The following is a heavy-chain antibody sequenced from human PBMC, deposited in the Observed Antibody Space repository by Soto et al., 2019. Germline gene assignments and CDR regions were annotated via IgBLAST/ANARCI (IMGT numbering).Heavy chain of an antibody. CDR2: IYYSGST. D-gene: IGHD2-8*01. V-gene: IGHV4-31*03. J-gene: IGHJ5*02. CDR1: GGSISSGGYY. CDR3: ARSASMLFDP. Sequence: PSETLSLTCTVSGGSISSGGYYWSWIRQHPGKGLEWIGYIYYSGSTYYNPSLKSRVTISVDTSKNQFSLKLSSVTAADTAVYYCARSASMLFDPWGQGTLVTVSS.